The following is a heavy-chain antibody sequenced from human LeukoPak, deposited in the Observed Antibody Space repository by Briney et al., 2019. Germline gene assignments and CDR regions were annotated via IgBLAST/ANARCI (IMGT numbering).Heavy chain of an antibody. J-gene: IGHJ6*03. D-gene: IGHD4-11*01. CDR2: INWNGGST. CDR3: ARDQPTVTTLYYYYMDV. Sequence: GGSLRLSCAASGFTFDDYGMSWVRQAPGKGLEWVSGINWNGGSTGYADSVKGRFTISRDNAKNSLYLQMNSLRAEDTALYYCARDQPTVTTLYYYYMDVWGKGTTVTVSS. V-gene: IGHV3-20*04. CDR1: GFTFDDYG.